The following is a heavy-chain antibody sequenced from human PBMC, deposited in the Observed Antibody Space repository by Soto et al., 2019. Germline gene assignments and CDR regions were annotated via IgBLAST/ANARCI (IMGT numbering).Heavy chain of an antibody. CDR3: AKDLTGDSGQGHLCDY. V-gene: IGHV3-23*01. Sequence: GGSLRLSCAASGFTFSTYDMTWVRQAPGKGLEWVSTIGDSSDNTFYADSVRGRFTISRDNSKNTLYLQMNSLRAEDTAMYYCAKDLTGDSGQGHLCDYWCQGGLVTVSS. D-gene: IGHD7-27*01. J-gene: IGHJ4*02. CDR2: IGDSSDNT. CDR1: GFTFSTYD.